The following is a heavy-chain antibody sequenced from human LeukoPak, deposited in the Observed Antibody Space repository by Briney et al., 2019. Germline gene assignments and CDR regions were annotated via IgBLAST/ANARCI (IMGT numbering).Heavy chain of an antibody. CDR3: AKGRGSRAYNYFDT. CDR2: LSGSGGSS. CDR1: GFTFSSYA. D-gene: IGHD6-13*01. J-gene: IGHJ5*02. Sequence: PGGSLPLSCAASGFTFSSYAMNWVRQAPGKGLEWVSSLSGSGGSSYYADSVKGRFTISRDNPNNTVYLQMNSLRVEDSALYFCAKGRGSRAYNYFDTWGQGSPVTVSS. V-gene: IGHV3-23*01.